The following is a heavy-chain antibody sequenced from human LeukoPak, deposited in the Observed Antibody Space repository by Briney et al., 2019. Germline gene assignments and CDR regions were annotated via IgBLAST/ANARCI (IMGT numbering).Heavy chain of an antibody. CDR1: GFTFSSYA. V-gene: IGHV3-30*01. CDR2: ISYDGSNK. D-gene: IGHD2-21*02. J-gene: IGHJ6*03. CDR3: GKKNRGGGTYCGGDCSNYYYYYMDV. Sequence: GRSLRHSCAASGFTFSSYAMHWVRQAPGKGLEWVAVISYDGSNKYYADSVKGRFTISRDNSKNTLYLQMNSLRAEDTAVYYGGKKNRGGGTYCGGDCSNYYYYYMDVWGKGTTVTVSS.